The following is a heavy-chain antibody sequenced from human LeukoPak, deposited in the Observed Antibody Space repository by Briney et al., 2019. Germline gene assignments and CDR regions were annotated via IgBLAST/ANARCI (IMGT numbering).Heavy chain of an antibody. CDR2: IIPVFGTA. Sequence: SVKVSCKASGGTFSSYAISWVRQAPGQGLEWMGGIIPVFGTANYAQKYQGRVTITADESTSTAYMELSSLRSEDTAVYYCARDRVVGLGIDNAFDIWGHGTMVTVSS. V-gene: IGHV1-69*13. J-gene: IGHJ3*02. CDR1: GGTFSSYA. CDR3: ARDRVVGLGIDNAFDI. D-gene: IGHD2-15*01.